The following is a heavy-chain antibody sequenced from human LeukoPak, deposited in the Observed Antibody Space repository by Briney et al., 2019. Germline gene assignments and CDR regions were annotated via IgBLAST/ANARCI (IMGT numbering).Heavy chain of an antibody. V-gene: IGHV3-21*01. D-gene: IGHD2-2*01. CDR3: ARDQAADDPTRDY. CDR2: ISSSSSYI. CDR1: GFTFSSYS. J-gene: IGHJ4*02. Sequence: GGSLRLSCAASGFTFSSYSMNWVRQAPGKGLEWVSSISSSSSYIYYADSVKGRFTISRNIAKNSLYLQMNSLRAEDTAVYYCARDQAADDPTRDYWGQGTLVTVSS.